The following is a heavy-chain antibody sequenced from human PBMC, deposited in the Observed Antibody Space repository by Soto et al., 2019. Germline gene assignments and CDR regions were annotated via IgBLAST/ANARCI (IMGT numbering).Heavy chain of an antibody. D-gene: IGHD5-12*01. Sequence: SETLSLTCSVSGASLAGGSYYWSWVRQPAGKGLEWIGYIPSRGRPFYNPSLTSRGTISADSSKNQLSLQLTSVTAADTAVYYCVRDQYSGYDFALWGQGILVT. CDR1: GASLAGGSYY. CDR3: VRDQYSGYDFAL. V-gene: IGHV4-30-4*01. CDR2: IPSRGRP. J-gene: IGHJ5*02.